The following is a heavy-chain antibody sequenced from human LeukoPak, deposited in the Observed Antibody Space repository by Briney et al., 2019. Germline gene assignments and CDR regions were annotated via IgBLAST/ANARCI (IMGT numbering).Heavy chain of an antibody. CDR3: AKDEYQLLKYYYYGMDV. CDR1: GFTFSSYG. CDR2: ISYDGSNK. J-gene: IGHJ6*02. D-gene: IGHD2-2*01. V-gene: IGHV3-30*18. Sequence: PGGSLRLSCAASGFTFSSYGMHWVRQAPGKGLEWVAVISYDGSNKYYADSVKGRFTISRDNSKNTLYLQMNSLRAEDTAVYYCAKDEYQLLKYYYYGMDVWSQGTTVTVSS.